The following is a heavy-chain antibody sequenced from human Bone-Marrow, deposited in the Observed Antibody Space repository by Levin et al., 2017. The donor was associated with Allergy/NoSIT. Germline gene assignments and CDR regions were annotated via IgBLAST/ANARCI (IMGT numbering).Heavy chain of an antibody. CDR3: AREGGYCSGGSCSLDAFDI. V-gene: IGHV4-38-2*02. D-gene: IGHD2-15*01. CDR2: IYHSGST. CDR1: GYSISSGYY. Sequence: ETLSLTCAVSGYSISSGYYWGWIRQPPGKGLEWIGSIYHSGSTYYNPSLKSRVTISVDTSKNQFSLKLSSVTAADTAVYYCAREGGYCSGGSCSLDAFDIWGQGTMVTVSS. J-gene: IGHJ3*02.